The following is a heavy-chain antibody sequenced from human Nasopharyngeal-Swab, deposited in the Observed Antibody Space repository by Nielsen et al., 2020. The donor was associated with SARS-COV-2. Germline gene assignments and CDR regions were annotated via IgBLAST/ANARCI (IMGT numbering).Heavy chain of an antibody. Sequence: GESLKISCAASGFTFSSYAMSWVRQAPGKGLEWVSVIYSGGSSTYYADSVKGRFTISRDNSKNTLYLQMNSLRAEDTAVYYCAKDQGALYCSGGSCYSGPQSNYYYGMGVWGQGTTVTVSS. CDR1: GFTFSSYA. CDR3: AKDQGALYCSGGSCYSGPQSNYYYGMGV. D-gene: IGHD2-15*01. CDR2: IYSGGSST. V-gene: IGHV3-23*03. J-gene: IGHJ6*02.